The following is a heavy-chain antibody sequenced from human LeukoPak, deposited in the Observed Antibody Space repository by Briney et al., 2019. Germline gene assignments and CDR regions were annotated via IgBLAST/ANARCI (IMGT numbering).Heavy chain of an antibody. J-gene: IGHJ4*02. Sequence: GGSLRLSCAASGFTFSSYAMSWVRQAPGKGLEWVANIKQDGSEKYYVDSVKGRFTISRDNAKNSLYLQMNSLRAEDTAVYYCARTVATFDYWGQGTLVTVSS. CDR2: IKQDGSEK. CDR3: ARTVATFDY. V-gene: IGHV3-7*02. D-gene: IGHD5-12*01. CDR1: GFTFSSYA.